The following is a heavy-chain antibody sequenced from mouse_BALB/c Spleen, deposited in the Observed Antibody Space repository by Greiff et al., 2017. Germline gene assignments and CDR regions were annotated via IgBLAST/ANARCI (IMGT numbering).Heavy chain of an antibody. CDR3: TRFYYGNSYWYFDV. CDR1: GYTFTSYW. CDR2: IYPGNSDT. D-gene: IGHD2-1*01. V-gene: IGHV1-5*01. Sequence: VQLKQSGTVLARPGASVKMSCKASGYTFTSYWMHWVKQRPGQGLEWIGAIYPGNSDTSYNQKFKGKAKLTAVTSTSTAYMELSSLTNEDSAVYYCTRFYYGNSYWYFDVWGAGTTVTVSS. J-gene: IGHJ1*01.